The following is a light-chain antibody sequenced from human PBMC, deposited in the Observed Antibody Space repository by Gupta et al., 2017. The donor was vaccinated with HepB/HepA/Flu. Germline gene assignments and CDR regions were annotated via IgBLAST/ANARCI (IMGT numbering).Light chain of an antibody. Sequence: YEVTQPPSVSVSPGQTSSITCSGDDLGARYTSWYQQTPGRPPVLVIYQDDKRPSGIPDRFSASKSENTATLTISGTQAMDEADYYCQAWDSRSTVVFGGGTKLTVL. CDR3: QAWDSRSTVV. CDR2: QDD. CDR1: DLGARY. V-gene: IGLV3-1*01. J-gene: IGLJ2*01.